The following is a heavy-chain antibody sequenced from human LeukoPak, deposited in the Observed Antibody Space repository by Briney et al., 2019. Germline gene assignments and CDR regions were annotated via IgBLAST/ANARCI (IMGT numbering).Heavy chain of an antibody. Sequence: SETLSLTCTVSGGSISSYYWSWIRQPPGKGLEWIGYIYYSGSTNYNPSLKSRVTISVDTSKNQFSLKVSSVTAADTAVYYCARDSGSHPGNEFDYWGQGTLVTVSS. CDR1: GGSISSYY. D-gene: IGHD1-26*01. J-gene: IGHJ4*02. CDR3: ARDSGSHPGNEFDY. V-gene: IGHV4-59*01. CDR2: IYYSGST.